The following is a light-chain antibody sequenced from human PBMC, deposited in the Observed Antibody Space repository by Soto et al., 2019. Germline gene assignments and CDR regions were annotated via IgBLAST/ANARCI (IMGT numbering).Light chain of an antibody. Sequence: EIVWTQSPGTLSLSPGERATLSCRASQSVSSSYLAWYQHKTGQAPRLLISGASSRATGIPDRFTGSGSETSFTLTISRLEPEDFALYYCQHYQSGHPITFGQGTRLEIK. CDR2: GAS. CDR1: QSVSSSY. J-gene: IGKJ5*01. V-gene: IGKV3-20*01. CDR3: QHYQSGHPIT.